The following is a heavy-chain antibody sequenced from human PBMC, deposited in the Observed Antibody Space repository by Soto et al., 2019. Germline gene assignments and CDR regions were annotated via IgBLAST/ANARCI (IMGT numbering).Heavy chain of an antibody. J-gene: IGHJ4*02. CDR1: GFTFTYFS. Sequence: EVQLVESGGGLAQPGRSLRLSCATSGFTFTYFSISWVRQAPGRGLEWVGFIRSKDYGGTTEYAASVKGRFAISRDDSTGIAYLQMNSLKNEDTAVYYCTRAIPYFDSWGQGTLVTVSS. CDR2: IRSKDYGGTT. V-gene: IGHV3-49*02. CDR3: TRAIPYFDS.